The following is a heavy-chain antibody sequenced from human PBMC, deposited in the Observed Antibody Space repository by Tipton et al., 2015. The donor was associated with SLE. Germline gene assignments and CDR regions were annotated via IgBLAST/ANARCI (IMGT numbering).Heavy chain of an antibody. J-gene: IGHJ3*02. Sequence: SLRLSCAGSGFAFSNFWMSWVRQAPGKGLEWVGRTRNKANSYTTEYAASVKGRFTISRDDSKNSLYLQMNSLKTEDTAVYYCARWVRSLQKGYAFDIWGQGTMVTVSS. CDR3: ARWVRSLQKGYAFDI. CDR1: GFAFSNFW. D-gene: IGHD4-17*01. V-gene: IGHV3-72*01. CDR2: TRNKANSYTT.